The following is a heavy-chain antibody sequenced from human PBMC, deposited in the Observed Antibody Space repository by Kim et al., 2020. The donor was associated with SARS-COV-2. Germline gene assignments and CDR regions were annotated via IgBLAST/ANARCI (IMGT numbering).Heavy chain of an antibody. V-gene: IGHV1-69*13. Sequence: SVKVSCKASGGTFSSYAISWVRQAPGQGLEWMGGIIPIFGTANYAQKFQGRVTITADESTSTAYMELSSLRSEDTAVYYCARDIPWERYFDYWGQGTLVTVSS. CDR1: GGTFSSYA. D-gene: IGHD1-26*01. CDR3: ARDIPWERYFDY. CDR2: IIPIFGTA. J-gene: IGHJ4*02.